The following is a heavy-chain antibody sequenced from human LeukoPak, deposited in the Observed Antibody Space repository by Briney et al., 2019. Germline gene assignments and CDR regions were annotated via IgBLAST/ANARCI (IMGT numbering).Heavy chain of an antibody. CDR1: RGTFSSYA. D-gene: IGHD1-26*01. CDR3: ATRPVGVGADIDH. V-gene: IGHV1-69*05. Sequence: SVKVSCKASRGTFSSYAISWVRQAPGQGLEWVGGIIPIFGTANYAKKFQGRVPITTDESTSTAYMEPSSLRSEDTAVYYCATRPVGVGADIDHWGQGTLVTVSS. J-gene: IGHJ4*02. CDR2: IIPIFGTA.